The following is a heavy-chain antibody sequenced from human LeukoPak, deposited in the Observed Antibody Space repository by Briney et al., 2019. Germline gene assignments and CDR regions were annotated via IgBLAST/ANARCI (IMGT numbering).Heavy chain of an antibody. D-gene: IGHD4-23*01. CDR2: IKPDGSEK. Sequence: GGSLRLSCVASGFTFSNYWMTWVRQAPGKGLEWVANIKPDGSEKHFVDSVRGRFTISRDNAKNALYLQMNSLRAEDTAVYYCARDKYGGNSNAFDIWGQGTLVTVSS. CDR1: GFTFSNYW. J-gene: IGHJ3*02. V-gene: IGHV3-7*01. CDR3: ARDKYGGNSNAFDI.